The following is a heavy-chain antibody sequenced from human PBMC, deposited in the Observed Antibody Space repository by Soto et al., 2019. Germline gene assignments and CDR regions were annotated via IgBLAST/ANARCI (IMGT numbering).Heavy chain of an antibody. Sequence: QVQLVQSGAEVKRPGSSVKVSCKTSGGTVSTYTFSWVRQAPGQGLEWMGRIIPGHDITNYAQNFQGRVTITADKSTNTAYMELSSLRSEDTAIYYCARDYKRCVIDACYSPSDYWGQGTLVTVSS. CDR1: GGTVSTYT. J-gene: IGHJ4*02. CDR3: ARDYKRCVIDACYSPSDY. V-gene: IGHV1-69*08. D-gene: IGHD2-15*01. CDR2: IIPGHDIT.